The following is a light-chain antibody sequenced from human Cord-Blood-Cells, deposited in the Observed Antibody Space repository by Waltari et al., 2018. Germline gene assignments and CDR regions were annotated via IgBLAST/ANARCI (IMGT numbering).Light chain of an antibody. CDR2: EDN. CDR3: QSYDSSNVV. Sequence: NFMLTQPHSVSESPGKTVTISCTRSSGSIASNSVCWYQQRPGRSPTTVIYEDNQRPSGVPDRFSGSIDSSSNSASLTISGLKTEDEADYYCQSYDSSNVVFGGGTKLTVL. CDR1: SGSIASNS. J-gene: IGLJ2*01. V-gene: IGLV6-57*01.